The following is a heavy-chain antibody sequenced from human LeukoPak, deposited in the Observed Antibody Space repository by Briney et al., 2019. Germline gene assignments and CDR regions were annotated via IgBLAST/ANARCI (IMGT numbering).Heavy chain of an antibody. V-gene: IGHV4-39*07. CDR2: IYHSGST. Sequence: SETLSLTCTVSGGSISSSSYYWGWIRQPPGKGLEWIGSIYHSGSTYYNPSLKSRVTISVDTSKNQFSLKLSSVTAADTAVYYCASNMVGPTASFDYWGQGTLVTVSS. CDR3: ASNMVGPTASFDY. D-gene: IGHD1-26*01. J-gene: IGHJ4*02. CDR1: GGSISSSSYY.